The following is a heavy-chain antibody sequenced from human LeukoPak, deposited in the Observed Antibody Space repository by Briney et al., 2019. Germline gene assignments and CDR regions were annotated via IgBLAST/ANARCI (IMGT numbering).Heavy chain of an antibody. V-gene: IGHV3-49*03. J-gene: IGHJ3*02. CDR2: IRSKAYGGTT. CDR3: ARPRGYSDDDAFDI. D-gene: IGHD5-12*01. CDR1: GFTFGDYA. Sequence: GGSLRLSCTASGFTFGDYAMSWFRQAPGKGLEWVGFIRSKAYGGTTEYAASVKGRFTISRDNARNSLFLQMNSLRAEDTAVYYCARPRGYSDDDAFDIWGQGTMVTVSS.